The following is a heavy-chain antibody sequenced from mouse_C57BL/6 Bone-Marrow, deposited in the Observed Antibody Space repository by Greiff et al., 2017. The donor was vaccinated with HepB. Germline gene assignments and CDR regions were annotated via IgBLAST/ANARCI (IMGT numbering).Heavy chain of an antibody. V-gene: IGHV14-4*01. J-gene: IGHJ2*01. CDR3: TTGHYGSSHFDN. Sequence: EVQLQQSGAELVRPGASVKLSCTASGFNIKDDYMHWVKQRPEQGLEWIGWIDPENGDTEYASKFQGKATITADTSSNTAYLQLSSLTSEDTAVYYCTTGHYGSSHFDNWGQGTTLTVSS. CDR2: IDPENGDT. D-gene: IGHD1-1*01. CDR1: GFNIKDDY.